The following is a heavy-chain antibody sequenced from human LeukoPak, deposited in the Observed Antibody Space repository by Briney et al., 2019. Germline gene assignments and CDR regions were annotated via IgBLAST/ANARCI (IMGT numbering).Heavy chain of an antibody. D-gene: IGHD3-22*01. J-gene: IGHJ5*02. Sequence: GSSVTVSFMSSVYTFTRYVCYGVRQASGQGLAWVGWRNLNSCNTAYAQKFQGRVTMARNTSISIAYMGLSSLRSEDTAVYYWARGRYYYDSSGYYSTFNWFDPWGQGTLVTVSS. CDR2: RNLNSCNT. CDR1: VYTFTRYV. CDR3: ARGRYYYDSSGYYSTFNWFDP. V-gene: IGHV1-8*01.